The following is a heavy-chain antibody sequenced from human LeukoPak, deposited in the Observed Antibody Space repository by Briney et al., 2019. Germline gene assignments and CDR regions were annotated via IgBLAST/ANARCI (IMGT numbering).Heavy chain of an antibody. J-gene: IGHJ5*02. D-gene: IGHD3-3*01. CDR3: ARVTGYDFWSGPADHKPNWFDP. Sequence: SETLSLTCAVSGYSISSGCYRGWRRPPPGKGLEGIGIIYDSGSTYYEPSVKSRLTISVDTSKNKFSLKLSSVTAADTAVYYCARVTGYDFWSGPADHKPNWFDPWGQGTLVTVSS. CDR2: IYDSGST. V-gene: IGHV4-38-2*01. CDR1: GYSISSGCY.